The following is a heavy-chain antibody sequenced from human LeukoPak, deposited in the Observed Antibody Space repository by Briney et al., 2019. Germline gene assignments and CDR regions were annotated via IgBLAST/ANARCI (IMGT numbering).Heavy chain of an antibody. CDR1: GYTFTGYY. Sequence: EASVKVSCKASGYTFTGYYMHWVRQAPGQGLEWMGWINPNSGGTNYAQKFQGRVTMTRDTSISTAYMELSRLRSDDTAVYYCARRAGYQLPNHYFDYWGQGTLVTVSS. J-gene: IGHJ4*02. CDR2: INPNSGGT. D-gene: IGHD2-2*01. V-gene: IGHV1-2*02. CDR3: ARRAGYQLPNHYFDY.